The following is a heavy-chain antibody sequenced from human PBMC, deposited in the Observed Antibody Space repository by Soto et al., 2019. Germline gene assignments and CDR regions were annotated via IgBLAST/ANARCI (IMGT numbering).Heavy chain of an antibody. V-gene: IGHV4-34*01. CDR2: VNHSGEA. D-gene: IGHD3-10*01. CDR3: ARAERFPRSWFDP. J-gene: IGHJ5*02. Sequence: ETLSLTFGVYGGCLRNYYWIWVRQPPGKGLEWIGEVNHSGEATYNPSLQSRVSISLDTSKNHFSLKMTSVTAADTAIYFWARAERFPRSWFDPWGQGTQVTVSS. CDR1: GGCLRNYY.